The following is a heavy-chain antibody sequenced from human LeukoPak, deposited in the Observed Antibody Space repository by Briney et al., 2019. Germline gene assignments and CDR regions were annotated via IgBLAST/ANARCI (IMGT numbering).Heavy chain of an antibody. D-gene: IGHD3-9*01. J-gene: IGHJ4*02. CDR3: ARDTLNGPFVISLDY. CDR1: GFTFSSYW. CDR2: ISSDGRVE. Sequence: GGSLRLSCAASGFTFSSYWMNWVRQAPGKGLEWVSHISSDGRVETYLDSVRGRFTMSRDNAKDLLVLQMNGLRAEDTAVYYCARDTLNGPFVISLDYWGQGALVTVSS. V-gene: IGHV3-48*04.